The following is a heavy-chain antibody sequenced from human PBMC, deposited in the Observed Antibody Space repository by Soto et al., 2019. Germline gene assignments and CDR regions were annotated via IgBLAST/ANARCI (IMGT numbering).Heavy chain of an antibody. V-gene: IGHV1-45*02. D-gene: IGHD3-22*01. CDR3: ASGRYDASGYVDY. CDR1: VNTLTYVY. J-gene: IGHJ4*02. CDR2: ITPFNGNT. Sequence: SVKTSCKGCVNTLTYVYLHWVRQAPGQALEWMGWITPFNGNTKYAQKFKDRVTFTGDTSLNTAYMELSSLRSDDTAMFYWASGRYDASGYVDYWGQGTLVTVSS.